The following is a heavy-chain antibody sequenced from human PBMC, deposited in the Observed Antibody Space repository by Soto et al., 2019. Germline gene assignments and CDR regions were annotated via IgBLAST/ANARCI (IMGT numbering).Heavy chain of an antibody. CDR3: ARGQRFSDWFDP. D-gene: IGHD3-3*01. Sequence: EPLSLTCTDTGGTISGYYWTWIRQSAGGGLEWIGRIYSSGSTNYNPSLKSRVTISLDTSMNHFSLMLSSVTAADTAVYYCARGQRFSDWFDPWGQGTLVTVSS. V-gene: IGHV4-4*07. CDR1: GGTISGYY. CDR2: IYSSGST. J-gene: IGHJ5*02.